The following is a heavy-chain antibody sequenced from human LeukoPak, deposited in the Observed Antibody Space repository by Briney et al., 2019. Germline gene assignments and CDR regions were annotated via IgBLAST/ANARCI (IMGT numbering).Heavy chain of an antibody. D-gene: IGHD3-9*01. CDR2: MNSDGSST. CDR1: GFTFSSKW. CDR3: ATGTTSPGD. J-gene: IGHJ4*02. V-gene: IGHV3-74*01. Sequence: GGSLRLSCEASGFTFSSKWMNWVRQAPGKGLVWVSRMNSDGSSTSYADSVKGRFTISRDNAKNTLYLQMNSLRAEDTAVYYCATGTTSPGDWGQGTLVTVSS.